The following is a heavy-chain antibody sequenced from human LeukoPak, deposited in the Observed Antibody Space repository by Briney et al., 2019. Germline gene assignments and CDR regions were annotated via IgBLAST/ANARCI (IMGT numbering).Heavy chain of an antibody. CDR1: GFTFSSYW. J-gene: IGHJ4*02. CDR3: TRGYCSGGSCYSGPGY. V-gene: IGHV3-74*01. CDR2: INTDGTTT. D-gene: IGHD2-15*01. Sequence: GGSLRLSCAASGFTFSSYWMSWVRQVPGKGLVWVSRINTDGTTTNYADSVQGRFTVSRDNAKNTLYLQMNSLTAEDTAVYSCTRGYCSGGSCYSGPGYWGQGTLVTVSS.